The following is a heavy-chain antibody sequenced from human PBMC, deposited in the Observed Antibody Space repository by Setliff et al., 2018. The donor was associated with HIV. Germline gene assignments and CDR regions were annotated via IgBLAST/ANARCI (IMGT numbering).Heavy chain of an antibody. CDR1: GGSISSGGYY. V-gene: IGHV4-31*03. D-gene: IGHD3-22*01. CDR2: IYYSGST. J-gene: IGHJ5*02. CDR3: ARDRQGAGYYYL. Sequence: SETLSLTCTVPGGSISSGGYYWSWIRQHPGKGLEWIGYIYYSGSTYYNPSLKSRVTISVDTSKNQFSLKLSSVTAADTAVYYRARDRQGAGYYYLWGQGTLVTVSS.